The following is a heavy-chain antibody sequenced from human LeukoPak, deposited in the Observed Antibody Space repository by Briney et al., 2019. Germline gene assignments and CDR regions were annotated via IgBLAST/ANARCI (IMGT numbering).Heavy chain of an antibody. J-gene: IGHJ4*02. Sequence: GGSLRLSCAASGFTFRKYWLHWVRQAPGKGLVWVSRINPDDGSTSYADSVKGRFTISRDNAKSTLYLQMNSLRAEDTAVYYCAKESTYYDFWSGYDYWGQGTLVTVSS. CDR1: GFTFRKYW. V-gene: IGHV3-74*01. CDR3: AKESTYYDFWSGYDY. D-gene: IGHD3-3*01. CDR2: INPDDGST.